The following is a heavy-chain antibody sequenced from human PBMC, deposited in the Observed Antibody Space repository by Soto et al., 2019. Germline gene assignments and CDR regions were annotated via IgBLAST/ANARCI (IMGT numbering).Heavy chain of an antibody. CDR2: IYPCDSDT. D-gene: IGHD4-4*01. CDR1: GYSFTDYW. V-gene: IGHV5-51*01. CDR3: ARHISNFRYYDYATDV. Sequence: GESLKISCKGSGYSFTDYWIGWMRQLPGKGLEWLGIIYPCDSDTRYSASFQVHVTITVDKSTSTAYLQWNTLKASDTAMCYCARHISNFRYYDYATDVWGQGNTVPVSS. J-gene: IGHJ6*02.